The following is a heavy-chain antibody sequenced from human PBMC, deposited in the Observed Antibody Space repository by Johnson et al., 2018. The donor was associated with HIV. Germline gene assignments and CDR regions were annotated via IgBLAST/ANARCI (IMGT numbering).Heavy chain of an antibody. J-gene: IGHJ3*02. CDR2: IAFDGSTK. D-gene: IGHD6-13*01. CDR1: GLIFSSYA. Sequence: QVQVVESGGGVVQPGRSLRLSCAASGLIFSSYAMHWVRQAPGKGLEWVAVIAFDGSTKYYADSVKGRFTISRDNYKNTLYLQMNSLKTEDTAVYYCTRGFKAARAFDIWGQGTMVTVSS. CDR3: TRGFKAARAFDI. V-gene: IGHV3-30*04.